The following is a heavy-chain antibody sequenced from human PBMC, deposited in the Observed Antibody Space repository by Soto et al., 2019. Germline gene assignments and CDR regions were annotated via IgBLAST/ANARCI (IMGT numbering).Heavy chain of an antibody. Sequence: GESLKISCKGSGYSFTKYWISWVRQMPGKGLEWMGRIDPSDSYINYSPSFQGHVTISADKSINTAYLQWSSLRAADTAIYYCARHYICRGGDCYYYGMDVWGQGTTVTVSS. CDR3: ARHYICRGGDCYYYGMDV. J-gene: IGHJ6*02. CDR2: IDPSDSYI. D-gene: IGHD3-16*01. V-gene: IGHV5-10-1*01. CDR1: GYSFTKYW.